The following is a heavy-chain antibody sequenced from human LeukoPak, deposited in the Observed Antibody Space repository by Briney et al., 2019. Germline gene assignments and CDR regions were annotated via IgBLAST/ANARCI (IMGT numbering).Heavy chain of an antibody. CDR2: IRPDGSDK. CDR1: GFTFNTFW. J-gene: IGHJ4*02. Sequence: GGSLRLSCAASGFTFNTFWMNWVRLAPGRGLEWLANIRPDGSDKYYVDSVRGRFTIYRDNGKNLVYLEMNSLRVEDTAVYYCSGRDSSRNPWAYWGQGTLVSVSS. V-gene: IGHV3-7*01. CDR3: SGRDSSRNPWAY. D-gene: IGHD2-2*01.